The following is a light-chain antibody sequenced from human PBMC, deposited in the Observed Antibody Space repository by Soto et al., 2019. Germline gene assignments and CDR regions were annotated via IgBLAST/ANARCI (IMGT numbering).Light chain of an antibody. Sequence: EIVMTQSPAPLSVSPGERATLSCRASQSVSSNLAWYQQKPGQAPRLLIYGASTRATGIPARFSGSGSGTEFTRTISSLQSEDFAVYYCQQYNNWPWTFGQGTKVEIK. CDR2: GAS. CDR3: QQYNNWPWT. CDR1: QSVSSN. J-gene: IGKJ1*01. V-gene: IGKV3-15*01.